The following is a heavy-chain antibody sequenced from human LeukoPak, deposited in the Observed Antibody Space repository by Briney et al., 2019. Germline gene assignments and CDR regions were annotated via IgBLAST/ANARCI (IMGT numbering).Heavy chain of an antibody. D-gene: IGHD3-10*01. CDR2: IYSGGST. CDR1: GFTLSRYY. J-gene: IGHJ3*02. V-gene: IGHV3-53*01. CDR3: ARDRGAGSGSYSTDAFDI. Sequence: PGGSLRLSCAASGFTLSRYYMSWVRQAPGKGPEWVSVIYSGGSTYYADSVKGRFTISRDNSKNTLYLQMNSLRADDTALYYCARDRGAGSGSYSTDAFDIWGQGTMVTVSS.